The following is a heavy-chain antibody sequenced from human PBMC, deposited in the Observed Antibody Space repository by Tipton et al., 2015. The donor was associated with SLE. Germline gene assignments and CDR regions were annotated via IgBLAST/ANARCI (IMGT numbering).Heavy chain of an antibody. CDR1: GGSISSHY. Sequence: TLSLTCTVSGGSISSHYWSWIRQPPGKGLEWIGYIYYSGSTNYNPSLKSRVTISVDTSKNQFSLKLRSVTAADTAVYYCARGLTSGYVDYWGQGTLVTVSS. J-gene: IGHJ4*02. CDR2: IYYSGST. CDR3: ARGLTSGYVDY. D-gene: IGHD3-3*01. V-gene: IGHV4-59*11.